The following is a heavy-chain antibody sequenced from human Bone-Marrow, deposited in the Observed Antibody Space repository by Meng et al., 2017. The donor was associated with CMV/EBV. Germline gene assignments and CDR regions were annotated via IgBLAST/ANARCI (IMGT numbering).Heavy chain of an antibody. CDR1: GYTFTGYY. CDR2: INPNSGGT. J-gene: IGHJ5*02. CDR3: ARDKNYDFWSGYSNWCYP. V-gene: IGHV1-2*02. Sequence: ASVKVSCKASGYTFTGYYMHWVRQAPGQGLEWMGWINPNSGGTNYAQKFQGRVTMTRDTSTSTVYMELSSLRSEDTAVYYCARDKNYDFWSGYSNWCYPWGQGTLVTVSS. D-gene: IGHD3-3*01.